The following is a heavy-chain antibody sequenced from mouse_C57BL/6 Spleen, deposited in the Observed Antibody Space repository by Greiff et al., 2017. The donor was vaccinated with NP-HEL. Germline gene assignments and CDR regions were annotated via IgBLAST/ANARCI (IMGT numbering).Heavy chain of an antibody. D-gene: IGHD2-4*01. CDR3: ARKGGDYDFPGY. CDR1: GYTFTSYW. CDR2: IDPSDSET. V-gene: IGHV1-52*01. Sequence: VQLQQPGAELVRPGSSVKLSCKASGYTFTSYWMHWVKQRPIQGLEWIGNIDPSDSETHYNQKFKDKATLTVDKSSSTAYMQLSSLTSEDSAVYYCARKGGDYDFPGYWGQGTTLTVSS. J-gene: IGHJ2*01.